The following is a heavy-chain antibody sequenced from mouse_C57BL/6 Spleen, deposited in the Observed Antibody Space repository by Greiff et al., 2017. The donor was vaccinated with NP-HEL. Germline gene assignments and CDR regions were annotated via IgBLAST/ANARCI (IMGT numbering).Heavy chain of an antibody. V-gene: IGHV5-4*01. CDR3: AREMRRYYAMDY. CDR1: GFTFSSYA. CDR2: ISDGGSYT. Sequence: EVQVVESGGGLVKPGGSLKLSCAASGFTFSSYAMSWVRQTPEKRLEWVATISDGGSYTYYPDNVKGRFTISRDNAKNNLYLQMSHLKSEDTAMYYCAREMRRYYAMDYWGQGTSVTVSS. J-gene: IGHJ4*01.